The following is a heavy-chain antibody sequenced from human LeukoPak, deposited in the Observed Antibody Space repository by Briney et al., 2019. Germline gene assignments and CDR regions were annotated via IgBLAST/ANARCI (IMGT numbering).Heavy chain of an antibody. J-gene: IGHJ4*02. CDR3: ARDQEAFDY. V-gene: IGHV1-46*01. CDR2: IYPRDGST. CDR1: GYSFTSNY. Sequence: ASVKVSCKASGYSFTSNYIHWVRQAPGQRLEWMGMIYPRDGSTSYAQKFQGRVTVTRDTSTSTVHMELSGLGSEDTAVYYCARDQEAFDYWGQGTLVTVSS.